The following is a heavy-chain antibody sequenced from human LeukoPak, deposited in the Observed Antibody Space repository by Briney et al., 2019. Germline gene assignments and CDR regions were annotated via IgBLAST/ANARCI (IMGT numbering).Heavy chain of an antibody. J-gene: IGHJ4*02. V-gene: IGHV4-59*13. CDR2: IYYSGST. D-gene: IGHD4-17*01. CDR1: GASINNYY. Sequence: PSETLSLTCTVSGASINNYYWSWIRQPPGKGLEWIGYIYYSGSTNYNPSLKSRVTISVDTSKNQFSLKLSSVTAADTAVYYCAARADHGDSSFDYWGQGTLVTVSS. CDR3: AARADHGDSSFDY.